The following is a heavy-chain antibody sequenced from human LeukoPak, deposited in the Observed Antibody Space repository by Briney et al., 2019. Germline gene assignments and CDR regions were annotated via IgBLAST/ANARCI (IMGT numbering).Heavy chain of an antibody. J-gene: IGHJ4*02. CDR1: GFTFSSYG. Sequence: GGSLRLSCAASGFTFSSYGIHWVRQAPGKGLEWVAVISYDGSRKYYADSVKGRFTISRDNSKNTLYLQMNSLRAEDTAVYYCAKPYYYDRSGSGVNHFDYWGQGTLVTVSP. D-gene: IGHD3-22*01. V-gene: IGHV3-30*18. CDR3: AKPYYYDRSGSGVNHFDY. CDR2: ISYDGSRK.